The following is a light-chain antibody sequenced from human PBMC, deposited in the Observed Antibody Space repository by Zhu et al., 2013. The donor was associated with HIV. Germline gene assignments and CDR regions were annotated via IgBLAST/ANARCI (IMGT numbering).Light chain of an antibody. CDR3: ASWDDSLRGLV. J-gene: IGLJ1*01. Sequence: QSVLTQPPSASGTPGQRVTISCSGSSSDIGTKTVKWYQQLPGAAPKLLIYGNDQRPSGVPDRFSGSKSGSSASLAISALRSDDEGDYYCASWDDSLRGLVFGPGTKVTVL. CDR1: SSDIGTKT. V-gene: IGLV1-44*01. CDR2: GND.